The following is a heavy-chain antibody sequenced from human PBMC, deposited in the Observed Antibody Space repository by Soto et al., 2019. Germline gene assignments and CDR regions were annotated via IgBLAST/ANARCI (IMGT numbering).Heavy chain of an antibody. V-gene: IGHV1-18*04. CDR3: ARDLAPSGSYYTDY. Sequence: ASVKVSCKASGYNFMPYGVNWVRQAPGQGLGWMGWISPWKGNTNYAQSFQGRVTMTTDTSTSTAYMELRSLTSDDTAVYYCARDLAPSGSYYTDYWGPGTLVTVSS. CDR2: ISPWKGNT. J-gene: IGHJ4*02. D-gene: IGHD3-10*01. CDR1: GYNFMPYG.